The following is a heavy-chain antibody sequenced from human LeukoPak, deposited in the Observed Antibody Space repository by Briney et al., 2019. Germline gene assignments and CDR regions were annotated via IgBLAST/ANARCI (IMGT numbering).Heavy chain of an antibody. CDR2: LNYSGTT. J-gene: IGHJ4*02. D-gene: IGHD3-9*01. V-gene: IGHV4-39*07. Sequence: SETLSLTCTVSGVSISGSTSYWGWIRQSPGKGLEWIVLLNYSGTTYYNPSFKSRISISIDRSRTQFSLKLSSVTAADTAVYYCAGIPLRYFDWLSEDWGQGTLVTVSS. CDR1: GVSISGSTSY. CDR3: AGIPLRYFDWLSED.